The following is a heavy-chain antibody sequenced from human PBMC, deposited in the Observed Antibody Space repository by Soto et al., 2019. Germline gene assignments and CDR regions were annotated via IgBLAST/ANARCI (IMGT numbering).Heavy chain of an antibody. D-gene: IGHD3-16*01. Sequence: PXGSLRLSCAAAGFTFSSYGMHWVRQAPGKGLEWVAVISYDGSNKYYADSVKGRFTISRDNSKNTLYLQMNSLRAEDTAVYYCAKEAATGGYYFDYWGQGSLVTVSS. J-gene: IGHJ4*02. V-gene: IGHV3-30*18. CDR3: AKEAATGGYYFDY. CDR2: ISYDGSNK. CDR1: GFTFSSYG.